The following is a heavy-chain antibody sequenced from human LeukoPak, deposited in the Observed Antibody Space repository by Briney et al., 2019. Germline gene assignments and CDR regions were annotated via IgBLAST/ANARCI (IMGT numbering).Heavy chain of an antibody. CDR1: GFSFSSYW. CDR3: AARAHFGDVKGDY. CDR2: VKPDGSDK. Sequence: GGSLRLSCAASGFSFSSYWMNWVRQTPEKGLEWMANVKPDGSDKYYVNSVRGRFTISRDNARNSVYLQMNSLRVDDTAVYYCAARAHFGDVKGDYWGQGIRVIVSS. J-gene: IGHJ4*02. V-gene: IGHV3-7*01. D-gene: IGHD3-3*01.